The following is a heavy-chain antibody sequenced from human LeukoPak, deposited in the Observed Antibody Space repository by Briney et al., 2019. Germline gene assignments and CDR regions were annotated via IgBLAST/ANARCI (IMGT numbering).Heavy chain of an antibody. CDR3: ARVVRGLKDSYFDY. Sequence: GGSLRLSCAASGFTFSSYWMSWVRQAPGKGLEWVANIKQDGSEKYYVDSVKGRFTISRDNAKNSLYLQMNSLRAGDTAVYYCARVVRGLKDSYFDYWGQGTLVTVSS. J-gene: IGHJ4*02. CDR1: GFTFSSYW. D-gene: IGHD3-10*01. CDR2: IKQDGSEK. V-gene: IGHV3-7*01.